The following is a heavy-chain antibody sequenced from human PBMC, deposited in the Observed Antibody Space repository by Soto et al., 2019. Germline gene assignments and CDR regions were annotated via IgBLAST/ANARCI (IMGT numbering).Heavy chain of an antibody. CDR3: ARGESVVVPATPPRYYSYYMDV. Sequence: QVQLQQWGAGLLKPSETLSLTCAVRGGSFTGYYWSWIRQPPGKGLEWIGEVNHSGSTKYNPSLESRVTISVDTSKNQFSLRLTSVTVADTAVYYCARGESVVVPATPPRYYSYYMDVWGVGTTVAVSS. V-gene: IGHV4-34*01. D-gene: IGHD2-2*01. J-gene: IGHJ6*03. CDR2: VNHSGST. CDR1: GGSFTGYY.